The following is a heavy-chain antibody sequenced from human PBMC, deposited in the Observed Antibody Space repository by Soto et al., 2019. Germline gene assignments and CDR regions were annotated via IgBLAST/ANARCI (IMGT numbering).Heavy chain of an antibody. V-gene: IGHV3-30-3*01. CDR2: ISYDGSNK. D-gene: IGHD3-22*01. J-gene: IGHJ4*02. Sequence: QVQLVESGGGVVQPGRSLRLSCAASGFTFSSYAMHWVRQAPGKGLEWVAVISYDGSNKYYADSVKGRFTISRDNSKNTLNLQMNSLRAEDTAVYYCARDILFDSSGYYGGLWGQGTLLTVSS. CDR3: ARDILFDSSGYYGGL. CDR1: GFTFSSYA.